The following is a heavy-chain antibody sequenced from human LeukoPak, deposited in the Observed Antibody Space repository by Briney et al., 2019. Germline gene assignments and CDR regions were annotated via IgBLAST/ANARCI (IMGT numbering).Heavy chain of an antibody. CDR3: ATSRQVLLPFES. V-gene: IGHV3-23*01. CDR2: IFPSGGEI. J-gene: IGHJ4*02. D-gene: IGHD2-8*02. CDR1: GFTFSNYG. Sequence: GGSLRLSCAASGFTFSNYGMSWVRQAPGKGLEWVSSIFPSGGEIHYADSVRGRFTISRDNSKSTLSLQMNSLRAEDTAIYYCATSRQVLLPFESWGQGTLVTVSS.